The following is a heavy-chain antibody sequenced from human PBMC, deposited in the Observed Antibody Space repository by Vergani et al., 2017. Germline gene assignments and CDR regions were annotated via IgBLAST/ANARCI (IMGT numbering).Heavy chain of an antibody. CDR2: INPNSGGT. D-gene: IGHD1-26*01. Sequence: QVQLVQSGAEVKKPGASVKVSCKASGYTFTGYYMHWVRQAPGQGLEWMGWINPNSGGTNYAQKFQGRVTMTRDTSISTADMELSRLRSDDTAVYYCARIPGGVGATFILAFDIWGQGTMVTVSS. CDR1: GYTFTGYY. V-gene: IGHV1-2*02. J-gene: IGHJ3*02. CDR3: ARIPGGVGATFILAFDI.